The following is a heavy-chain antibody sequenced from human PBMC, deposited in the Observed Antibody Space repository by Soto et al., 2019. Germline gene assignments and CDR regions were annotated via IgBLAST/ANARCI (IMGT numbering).Heavy chain of an antibody. V-gene: IGHV3-7*01. CDR2: IKQDGTEQ. Sequence: EVPLVESGGGLVQPGGSLRLSCAASAFSFGSYWMSWVRQAPGKGLEWVANIKQDGTEQYYVDSVKGRFTISRDNAXNXXYLQMTSLRAEDTAVYYCARIGWGYDYVWGRYFDHWGQGTLVTVSS. J-gene: IGHJ4*02. D-gene: IGHD3-16*01. CDR3: ARIGWGYDYVWGRYFDH. CDR1: AFSFGSYW.